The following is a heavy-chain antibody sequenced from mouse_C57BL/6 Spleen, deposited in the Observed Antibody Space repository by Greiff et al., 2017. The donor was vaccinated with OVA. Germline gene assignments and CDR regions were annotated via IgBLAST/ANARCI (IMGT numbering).Heavy chain of an antibody. V-gene: IGHV1-61*01. J-gene: IGHJ4*01. D-gene: IGHD1-1*01. CDR3: ARGGYYGSRGDYYAMDY. Sequence: VQLQQPGAELVRPGSSVKLSCKASGYTFTSYWMDWVKQRPGQGLEWIGNIYPSDSETHYNQKFKDKATLTVDKSSSTAYMQLSSLTSEDSAVYYCARGGYYGSRGDYYAMDYWGQGTSVTVSS. CDR1: GYTFTSYW. CDR2: IYPSDSET.